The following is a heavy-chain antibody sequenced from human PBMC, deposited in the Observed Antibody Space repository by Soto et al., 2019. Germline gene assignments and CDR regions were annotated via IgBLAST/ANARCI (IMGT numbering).Heavy chain of an antibody. CDR1: GFTFSSYS. V-gene: IGHV3-48*01. CDR2: ISSSSSTI. D-gene: IGHD2-15*01. CDR3: ASRSLGYCSGGSCSHDAFDI. J-gene: IGHJ3*02. Sequence: QSGGSLRLSCAASGFTFSSYSMNWVRQAPGKGLEWVSYISSSSSTIYYADSVKGRFTISRDNAKNSLYLQMNSLRAEDTAVYYCASRSLGYCSGGSCSHDAFDIWGQGTMVTVSS.